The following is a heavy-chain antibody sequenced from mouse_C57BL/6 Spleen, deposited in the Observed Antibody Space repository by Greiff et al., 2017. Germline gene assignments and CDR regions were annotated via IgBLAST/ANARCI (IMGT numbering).Heavy chain of an antibody. CDR2: IDPETGGT. D-gene: IGHD2-1*01. CDR1: GYTFTDYE. V-gene: IGHV1-15*01. Sequence: VKLQESGAELVRPGASVTLSCKASGYTFTDYEMHWVKQTPVHGLEWIGAIDPETGGTAYNQKFKGKAILTADKSSSTAYMELRSLTSEDSAVYYCTRSGGNYVSDYWGQGTTLTVSS. J-gene: IGHJ2*01. CDR3: TRSGGNYVSDY.